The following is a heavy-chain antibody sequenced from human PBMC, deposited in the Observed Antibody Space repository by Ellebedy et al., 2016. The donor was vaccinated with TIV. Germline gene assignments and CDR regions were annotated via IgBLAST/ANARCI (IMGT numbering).Heavy chain of an antibody. CDR2: IYSGGST. D-gene: IGHD2-2*01. CDR3: ANNPRVVGYYYGMDV. J-gene: IGHJ6*02. V-gene: IGHV3-53*01. CDR1: GFTVSSNY. Sequence: GESLKISXAASGFTVSSNYMTWVRQAPGKGLEWVSVIYSGGSTDYADSVQGRFTISRDNSKNTLYLQMNSLRAEDTAVYYCANNPRVVGYYYGMDVWGQGTTVTVSS.